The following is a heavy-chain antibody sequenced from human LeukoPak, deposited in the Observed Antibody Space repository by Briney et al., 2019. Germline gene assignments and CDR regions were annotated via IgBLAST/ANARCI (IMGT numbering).Heavy chain of an antibody. D-gene: IGHD3-22*01. J-gene: IGHJ4*02. CDR2: IRGSGGST. Sequence: GGSLRLSCAASGFTFSSYAMSWVRQAPGKGLEWVSAIRGSGGSTYYADSVKGRFTISRDNSKNTLYLQMNSLRAEDTAVYYCAKETYYYDSSGYSDVATFDYWGQGTLVTVSS. CDR1: GFTFSSYA. CDR3: AKETYYYDSSGYSDVATFDY. V-gene: IGHV3-23*01.